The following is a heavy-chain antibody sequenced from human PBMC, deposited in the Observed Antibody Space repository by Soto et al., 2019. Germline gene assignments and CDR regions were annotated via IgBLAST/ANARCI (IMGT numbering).Heavy chain of an antibody. D-gene: IGHD3-10*01. J-gene: IGHJ6*02. Sequence: PGESLKISCKASGYSFRNYWISWVRQVPGKGLEWMGRIDPYDSYTDYSPSFQGHVTISVDKSNSTAYLQWSSLKASDTAMYYCARPLFSAFGNYPMDVWGQGTTVTVSS. CDR2: IDPYDSYT. CDR3: ARPLFSAFGNYPMDV. CDR1: GYSFRNYW. V-gene: IGHV5-10-1*01.